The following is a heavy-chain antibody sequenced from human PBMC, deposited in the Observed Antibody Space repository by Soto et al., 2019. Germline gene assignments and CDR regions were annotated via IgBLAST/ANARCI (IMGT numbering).Heavy chain of an antibody. CDR2: IKSKTDGGTT. D-gene: IGHD1-1*01. CDR3: TTEDRPEPPYYYYYYGMGV. J-gene: IGHJ6*02. V-gene: IGHV3-15*01. Sequence: PGGSLRLACAASGFTLSNAWMSWVRQAPGKGLEWVGRIKSKTDGGTTDYAAPVKGRFTISRDDSKNTLYVQMNSLKTEDTAVYYSTTEDRPEPPYYYYYYGMGVWGQGTTVTVSS. CDR1: GFTLSNAW.